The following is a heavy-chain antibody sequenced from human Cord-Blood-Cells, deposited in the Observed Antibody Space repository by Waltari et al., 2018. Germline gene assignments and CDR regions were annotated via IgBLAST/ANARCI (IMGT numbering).Heavy chain of an antibody. J-gene: IGHJ4*02. Sequence: EVQLVESGGGLVQPGGSLRLSCAASGFTFSSYEMNWVRQAPGKGLEWVSYISSSGSTIYSAYSVKGRFTISRDYAKNSLDLQMNSLGAEDTAVYYCARDFEQGGWGQGTLVTVSS. CDR1: GFTFSSYE. V-gene: IGHV3-48*03. CDR2: ISSSGSTI. D-gene: IGHD3-9*01. CDR3: ARDFEQGG.